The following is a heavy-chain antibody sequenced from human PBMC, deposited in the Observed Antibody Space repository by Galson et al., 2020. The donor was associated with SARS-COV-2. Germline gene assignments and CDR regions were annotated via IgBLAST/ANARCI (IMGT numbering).Heavy chain of an antibody. Sequence: SETLSLTCTVSGGSISSGGYYWSWIRQHPGKGLEWIGYIYYTGSTYYNPSLKSRLTISVDTSKNQLSLKLSSVTAADTAVYYCASDRHDYGYYRFGPWGQGTLVTGSS. V-gene: IGHV4-31*03. J-gene: IGHJ5*02. CDR2: IYYTGST. CDR1: GGSISSGGYY. D-gene: IGHD4-17*01. CDR3: ASDRHDYGYYRFGP.